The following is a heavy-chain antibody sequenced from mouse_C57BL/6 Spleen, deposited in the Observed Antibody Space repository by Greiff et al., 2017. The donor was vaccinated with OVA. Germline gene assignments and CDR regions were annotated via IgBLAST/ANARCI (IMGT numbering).Heavy chain of an antibody. V-gene: IGHV1-53*01. Sequence: QVQLQQPGTELVKPGASVKLSCKASGYTFTSYWMHWVKQRPGQGLEWIGNINPSNGGTNYNEKFKSKATLTVDKSSSTAYMQLSSLTSEDSAVYYCARWGYGSSPLWYFDVWGTGTTVTVSS. CDR2: INPSNGGT. CDR3: ARWGYGSSPLWYFDV. J-gene: IGHJ1*03. CDR1: GYTFTSYW. D-gene: IGHD1-1*01.